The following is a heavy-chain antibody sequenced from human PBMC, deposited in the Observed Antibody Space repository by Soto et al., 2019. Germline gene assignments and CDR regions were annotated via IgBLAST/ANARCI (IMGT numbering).Heavy chain of an antibody. CDR3: ARAGVYTAMIDY. CDR1: GYTFTSYY. D-gene: IGHD5-18*01. Sequence: QVQLVQSGAEVKKPGASVKVSCKASGYTFTSYYMNWVRQAPGQGLEWMGRINPSGGSTSYAQKYQGRVTMTRDTTTSTDCMELSSMRYEDTAVYYCARAGVYTAMIDYWGQGTLVTVSS. V-gene: IGHV1-46*01. J-gene: IGHJ4*02. CDR2: INPSGGST.